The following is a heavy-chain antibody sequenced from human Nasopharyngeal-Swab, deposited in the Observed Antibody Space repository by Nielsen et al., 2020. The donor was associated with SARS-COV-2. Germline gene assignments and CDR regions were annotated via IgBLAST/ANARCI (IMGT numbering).Heavy chain of an antibody. CDR1: GDSVPSNSSA. CDR3: ARGSGTYSDYFDY. V-gene: IGHV6-1*01. D-gene: IGHD1-26*01. Sequence: SQTLSLTCSISGDSVPSNSSAWTWIRQSPSTGLEWLGRTYFRSKWLNDYAVSVKSRITINQDTSRNQFSLQLNSVTPEDTAIYYCARGSGTYSDYFDYWGQGTLVSVSS. CDR2: TYFRSKWLN. J-gene: IGHJ4*02.